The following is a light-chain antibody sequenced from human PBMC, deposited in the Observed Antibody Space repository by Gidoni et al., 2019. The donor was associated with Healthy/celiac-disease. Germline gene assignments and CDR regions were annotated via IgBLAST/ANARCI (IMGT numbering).Light chain of an antibody. V-gene: IGKV1-39*01. Sequence: DIQMTQSPSSLSASVGDRVTITCLASQSISSYLNWYQQKPGKAPKLLIYAASSLQSGVPARFSGSGSGTDFTLTISSLQPEDFATYYCQQRYSTALTFGQGTKVEIK. J-gene: IGKJ1*01. CDR2: AAS. CDR1: QSISSY. CDR3: QQRYSTALT.